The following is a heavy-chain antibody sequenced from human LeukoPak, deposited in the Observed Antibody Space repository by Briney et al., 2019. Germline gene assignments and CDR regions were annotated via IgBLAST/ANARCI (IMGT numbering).Heavy chain of an antibody. D-gene: IGHD6-19*01. CDR3: AKRGPAGAGRSPDYFDY. Sequence: GGSLRLSCAASGVTFSSYVMSWVRQAPGKGLEWVSAISGSGGSTYYADSVKGRFTISRDNSKNTLYLQMNSLRAEDTAVYYCAKRGPAGAGRSPDYFDYWGQGTLVTVSS. CDR1: GVTFSSYV. CDR2: ISGSGGST. V-gene: IGHV3-23*01. J-gene: IGHJ4*02.